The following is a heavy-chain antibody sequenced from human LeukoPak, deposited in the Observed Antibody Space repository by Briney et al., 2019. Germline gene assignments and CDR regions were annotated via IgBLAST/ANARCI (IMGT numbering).Heavy chain of an antibody. CDR2: TSYNGNT. D-gene: IGHD6-19*01. V-gene: IGHV1-18*04. J-gene: IGHJ4*02. CDR3: ARHSGSGWQALGY. CDR1: GYTFSNYG. Sequence: GASVKVSCKASGYTFSNYGISWVRQAPGLWLEWMGWTSYNGNTNYAQKFQGRVTMTTDTSTTTAYMELRSLESDDTAVYYCARHSGSGWQALGYWGQGTLSPSPQ.